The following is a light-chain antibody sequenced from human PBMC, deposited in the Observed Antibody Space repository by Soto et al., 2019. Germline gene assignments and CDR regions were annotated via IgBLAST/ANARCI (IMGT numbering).Light chain of an antibody. CDR1: QSISSY. J-gene: IGKJ2*01. CDR3: QQSYSTPRT. Sequence: DIQMTQSPSSLSASVGDRVTITCRASQSISSYLNWYQQKPGKAPKLLIYAASSLQSGVPSRFSGSGSGTDFTLTISSLHPEDFATYYCQQSYSTPRTVGQGTKLEIK. CDR2: AAS. V-gene: IGKV1-39*01.